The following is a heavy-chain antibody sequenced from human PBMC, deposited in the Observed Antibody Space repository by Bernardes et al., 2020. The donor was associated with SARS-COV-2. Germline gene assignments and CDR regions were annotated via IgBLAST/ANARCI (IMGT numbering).Heavy chain of an antibody. Sequence: VLQAPGQGLEWMGWIRAYNGNTDYAQKVQGRVTMTTVTSTNTAYMELRSLRSDDTAVYYGARDSLEDSGEAFDLWGKGIMVTVSS. J-gene: IGHJ3*01. V-gene: IGHV1-18*01. CDR3: ARDSLEDSGEAFDL. D-gene: IGHD6-19*01. CDR2: IRAYNGNT.